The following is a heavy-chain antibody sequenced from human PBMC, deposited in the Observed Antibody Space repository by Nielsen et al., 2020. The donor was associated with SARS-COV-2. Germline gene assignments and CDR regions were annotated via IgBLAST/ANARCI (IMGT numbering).Heavy chain of an antibody. Sequence: GGSLRLSCMGSGYGFNNYWLGWVRQMPGKGLEWLGIIYPGKSETRYSSSFEGQVTFSVDKSINTAYLQWVSLEASDTAIYYCARLLRLWYFDLWGGGTPLIVSS. CDR1: GYGFNNYW. V-gene: IGHV5-51*01. CDR3: ARLLRLWYFDL. CDR2: IYPGKSET. J-gene: IGHJ2*01.